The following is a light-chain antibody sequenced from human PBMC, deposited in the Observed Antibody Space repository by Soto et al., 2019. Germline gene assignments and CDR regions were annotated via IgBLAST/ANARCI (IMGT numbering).Light chain of an antibody. CDR1: SSNIGSNT. CDR2: SNN. Sequence: QSVLTQPPSASGTPGQRVTISCSGSSSNIGSNTVNWYQQLPGTAPKLLIYSNNQRPSGVPDRFSGSKSGTSASLAISGLQSADEADYYCGAWDDSLNGLWVFGGGTQLTVL. CDR3: GAWDDSLNGLWV. V-gene: IGLV1-44*01. J-gene: IGLJ7*01.